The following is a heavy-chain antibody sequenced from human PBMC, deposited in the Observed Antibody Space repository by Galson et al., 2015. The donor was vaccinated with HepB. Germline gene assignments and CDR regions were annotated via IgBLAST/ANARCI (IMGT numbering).Heavy chain of an antibody. D-gene: IGHD1-1*01. CDR3: ARIGNWNDVGALDV. J-gene: IGHJ6*04. Sequence: PALVKPTQTLTLTCTFSGFSLTTTRLGVTWIRQPPGKALEWLARIDWDDDKFYSTSLKTRLTISKDTSKNKVVLRMTNMDPVDTATYYCARIGNWNDVGALDVWGKGTTVTVSS. CDR1: GFSLTTTRLG. V-gene: IGHV2-70*04. CDR2: IDWDDDK.